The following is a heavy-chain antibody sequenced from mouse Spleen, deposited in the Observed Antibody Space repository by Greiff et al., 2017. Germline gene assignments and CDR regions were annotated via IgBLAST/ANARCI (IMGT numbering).Heavy chain of an antibody. J-gene: IGHJ2*01. D-gene: IGHD3-1*01. CDR1: GYSFTGYY. CDR3: AREGAARAPFDY. V-gene: IGHV1-42*01. Sequence: VQLKQSGPELVKPGASVKISCKASGYSFTGYYMNWVKQSPEKSLEWIGEINPSTGGTTYNQKFKAKATLTVDKSSSTAYMQLKSLTSEDSAVYYCAREGAARAPFDYWGQGTTLTVSS. CDR2: INPSTGGT.